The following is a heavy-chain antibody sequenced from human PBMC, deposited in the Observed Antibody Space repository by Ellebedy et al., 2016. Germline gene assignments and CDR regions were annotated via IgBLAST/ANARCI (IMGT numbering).Heavy chain of an antibody. V-gene: IGHV3-23*01. CDR3: AKDLGTIVVVVAAAEYGMDV. D-gene: IGHD2-15*01. CDR2: ISGSGGGT. J-gene: IGHJ6*02. Sequence: ETLSLTCAASGFTFTNHAMNWVRQAPGKGLEWVSAISGSGGGTYYADYVKGRFTISRDNSKNTLSLQMNSMRGDDTAVYYCAKDLGTIVVVVAAAEYGMDVWGQGTTVTVSS. CDR1: GFTFTNHA.